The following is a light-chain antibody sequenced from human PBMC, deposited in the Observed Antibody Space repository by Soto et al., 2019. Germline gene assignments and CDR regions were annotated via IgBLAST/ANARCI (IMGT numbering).Light chain of an antibody. Sequence: SYELTQPPSVSVAPGQTARITCGGNNIGSESVHWYQQRPGRAPVLVVYDDSDRPSGIPERFSGSNSANTATLTISRVEAGDEADYYCQVWYSSTDLYVFGSGTKLTVL. CDR1: NIGSES. J-gene: IGLJ1*01. CDR2: DDS. V-gene: IGLV3-21*02. CDR3: QVWYSSTDLYV.